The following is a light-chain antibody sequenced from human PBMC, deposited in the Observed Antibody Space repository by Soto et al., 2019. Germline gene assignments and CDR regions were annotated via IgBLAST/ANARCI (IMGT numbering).Light chain of an antibody. Sequence: DVQVSQSPATLSASVGDRVTITCRASQTISSWLAWYQQKPGKAPKLLIYKASSLESGVPSRFSGSGSGTEFTLTISSLQPDDFATYYCQQYHTSSITFGQGTRLEI. J-gene: IGKJ5*01. CDR1: QTISSW. CDR3: QQYHTSSIT. CDR2: KAS. V-gene: IGKV1-5*03.